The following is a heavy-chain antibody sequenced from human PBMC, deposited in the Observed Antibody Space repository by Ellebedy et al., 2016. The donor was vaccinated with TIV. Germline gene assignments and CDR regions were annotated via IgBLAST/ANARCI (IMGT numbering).Heavy chain of an antibody. Sequence: AASVKVSCKASGDTFTNYAFSWVRQAPGHALEWVGGIISISGSTQYAQKFEGRVTITADKSTSTTYMELTSLRSEDTAVYYCARSGTQEWEIMYWVLHHWGHGTLVTVSS. CDR3: ARSGTQEWEIMYWVLHH. V-gene: IGHV1-69*06. CDR1: GDTFTNYA. J-gene: IGHJ4*01. D-gene: IGHD1-26*01. CDR2: IISISGST.